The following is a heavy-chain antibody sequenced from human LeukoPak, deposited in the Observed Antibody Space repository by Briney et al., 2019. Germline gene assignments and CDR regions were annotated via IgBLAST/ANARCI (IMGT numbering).Heavy chain of an antibody. CDR1: GGSISSDY. J-gene: IGHJ6*02. Sequence: SETLSLTCTVSGGSISSDYWSWIRQPPGKGLEWIGYIYYSGSTNYNPSLKSRVTISVDTSKNQFSLKLSSVTAADTAVYYCARESSSSWEYYCYGMDVWGQGTTVTVSS. V-gene: IGHV4-59*01. CDR3: ARESSSSWEYYCYGMDV. D-gene: IGHD6-13*01. CDR2: IYYSGST.